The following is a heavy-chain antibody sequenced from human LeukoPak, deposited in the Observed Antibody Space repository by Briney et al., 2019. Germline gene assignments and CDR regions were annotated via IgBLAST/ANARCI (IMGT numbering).Heavy chain of an antibody. D-gene: IGHD2-8*01. J-gene: IGHJ6*02. CDR3: ARGGVMDV. V-gene: IGHV4-59*01. Sequence: SETLSLTCTVSGGSISSYYWSWIRQPPGKGLEWIGYIYYSGSTNYNPSLKSRVIISVDTSKNQFSLKLSSVTAADTAVYYCARGGVMDVWGQGTTVTVSS. CDR1: GGSISSYY. CDR2: IYYSGST.